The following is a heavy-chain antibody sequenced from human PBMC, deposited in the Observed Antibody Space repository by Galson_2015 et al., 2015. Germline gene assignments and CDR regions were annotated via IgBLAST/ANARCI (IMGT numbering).Heavy chain of an antibody. CDR2: IKSKTDGGTT. Sequence: SLRLSCAASGFTFSNAWMSWVRQAPGKGLEWVGRIKSKTDGGTTDYTAPVKGRFTISRDDSKNKLYLQMNSLKTEDTAVYYCTTAPSGDYVYWYFDLWGRGTLVTVSS. CDR1: GFTFSNAW. CDR3: TTAPSGDYVYWYFDL. D-gene: IGHD4-17*01. V-gene: IGHV3-15*01. J-gene: IGHJ2*01.